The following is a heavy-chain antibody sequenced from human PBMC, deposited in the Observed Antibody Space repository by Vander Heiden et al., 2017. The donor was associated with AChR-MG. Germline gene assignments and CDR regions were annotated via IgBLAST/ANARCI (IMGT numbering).Heavy chain of an antibody. CDR3: ARDSIRFGSSSWTFDY. V-gene: IGHV1-69*01. D-gene: IGHD6-13*01. Sequence: QVQLVQSGAEVKKPGSSVKVSCKASGCNFSSYAISWVRQAPGQGLEWRGGIIPIFGTANDEQKFQGRVTITADESTSTAYMELSSLRSEDTAVYYCARDSIRFGSSSWTFDYWGQGTLVTVSS. CDR1: GCNFSSYA. CDR2: IIPIFGTA. J-gene: IGHJ4*02.